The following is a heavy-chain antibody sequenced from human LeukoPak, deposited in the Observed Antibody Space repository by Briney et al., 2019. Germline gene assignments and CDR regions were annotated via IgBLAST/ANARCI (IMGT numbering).Heavy chain of an antibody. Sequence: GGSLRLSCAASGFTFSRAWMHWVRQSPGKGLVWVSRIDLDGSTTGYADSVKGRFTISRDNAKNTLFLQMNSLRAEDTAVYYCARAQVGATPPYVDYWGQGTLVTVSS. CDR3: ARAQVGATPPYVDY. CDR1: GFTFSRAW. D-gene: IGHD1-26*01. CDR2: IDLDGSTT. V-gene: IGHV3-74*01. J-gene: IGHJ4*02.